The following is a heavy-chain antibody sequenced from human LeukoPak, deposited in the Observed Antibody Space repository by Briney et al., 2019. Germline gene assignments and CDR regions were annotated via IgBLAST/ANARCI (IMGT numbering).Heavy chain of an antibody. CDR1: GGSISSSNW. D-gene: IGHD1-14*01. CDR3: ARRTTSLDAFDF. J-gene: IGHJ3*01. CDR2: IYHSGST. Sequence: SETLSLTCAVSGGSISSSNWWSWVRQPPGKGLEWIGEIYHSGSTNYNPSLKSRVTISVDKSKNQLSLNLSSVTAADTAIYYCARRTTSLDAFDFWSQGTMGTVSS. V-gene: IGHV4-4*02.